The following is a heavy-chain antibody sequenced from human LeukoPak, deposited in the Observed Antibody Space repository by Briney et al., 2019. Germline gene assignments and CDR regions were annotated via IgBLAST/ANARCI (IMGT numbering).Heavy chain of an antibody. CDR2: INKDGSER. V-gene: IGHV3-7*01. Sequence: GGSLRLSCAASGFTFSGYWMSWGPQAPGEGLEGVANINKDGSERYNVDSVKGRFTISRDNANKSLYLQMNSLRAEDTSVYYCARESKGRSKIDYWGQGTLVTVSS. CDR1: GFTFSGYW. J-gene: IGHJ4*02. D-gene: IGHD4-17*01. CDR3: ARESKGRSKIDY.